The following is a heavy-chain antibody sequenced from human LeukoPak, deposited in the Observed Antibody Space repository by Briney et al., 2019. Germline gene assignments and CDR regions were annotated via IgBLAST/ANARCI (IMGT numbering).Heavy chain of an antibody. J-gene: IGHJ4*02. CDR2: IYSGGYT. CDR3: ARDPAYGAFDY. Sequence: GGSLRLSCAASGFTVSSNYMSWVRQAPGKGLEWVSVIYSGGYTYYTESVKGRFTISRDNSKNMLYLQMNSLRGEDTAVYYCARDPAYGAFDYWGQGTLVTVSS. D-gene: IGHD4-17*01. V-gene: IGHV3-66*01. CDR1: GFTVSSNY.